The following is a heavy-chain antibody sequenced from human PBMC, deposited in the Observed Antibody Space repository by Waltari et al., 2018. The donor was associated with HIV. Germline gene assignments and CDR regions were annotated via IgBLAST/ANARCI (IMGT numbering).Heavy chain of an antibody. CDR2: IYSGGST. Sequence: EVQLVASGGGLIEPGWFLTVSGEASGFPISSTSMSWVRQAPGKGLGWVSVIYSGGSTYYAESGKGRFIISIDNSNNTVSLHMNSLRAEDTAVYYCARDPRSSGYYGMDVWGQGIKVTVSS. CDR3: ARDPRSSGYYGMDV. D-gene: IGHD1-26*01. CDR1: GFPISSTS. V-gene: IGHV3-53*01. J-gene: IGHJ6*02.